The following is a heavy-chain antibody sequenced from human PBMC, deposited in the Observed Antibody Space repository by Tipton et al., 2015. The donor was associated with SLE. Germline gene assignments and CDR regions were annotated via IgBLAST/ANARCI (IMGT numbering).Heavy chain of an antibody. J-gene: IGHJ4*02. CDR2: IYGGGST. CDR1: GFTVSSNY. D-gene: IGHD2-15*01. V-gene: IGHV3-53*05. Sequence: SLRLSCAASGFTVSSNYMSWVRQAPGKGLEWVSVIYGGGSTYYADSVKGRFTISRGNSKNTLYLQMNSLRAEDTAVYFCAREECSGSSCFDFWGQGTLVTVSS. CDR3: AREECSGSSCFDF.